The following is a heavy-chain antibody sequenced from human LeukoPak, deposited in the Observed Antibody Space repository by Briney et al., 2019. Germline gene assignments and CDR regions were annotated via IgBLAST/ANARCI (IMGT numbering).Heavy chain of an antibody. CDR2: IKEDGSEK. CDR3: ARDSFETDIDY. D-gene: IGHD1-14*01. CDR1: GFAFSRYW. J-gene: IGHJ4*02. Sequence: GGSLRLSCAASGFAFSRYWMNWVRQAPGKGLECVANIKEDGSEKYYVDSVKGRFTISRDDAKNSLYLQMNNLRAEDTAVYYCARDSFETDIDYWGQGTLVTVSS. V-gene: IGHV3-7*01.